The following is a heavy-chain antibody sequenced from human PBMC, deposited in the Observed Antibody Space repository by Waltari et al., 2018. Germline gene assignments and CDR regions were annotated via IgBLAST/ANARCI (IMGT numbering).Heavy chain of an antibody. V-gene: IGHV4-61*01. CDR2: IYYSGST. CDR1: GGSVSSGSYY. J-gene: IGHJ4*02. Sequence: QVQLQESGPGLVKPSETLSLTCTVSGGSVSSGSYYWSWLRQPPGKGLEWIGYIYYSGSTNYNPSLKSRVTISVDTSKNQFSLKLSSVTAADTAVYYCARAGQWLVQKFDYWGQGTLVTVSS. D-gene: IGHD6-19*01. CDR3: ARAGQWLVQKFDY.